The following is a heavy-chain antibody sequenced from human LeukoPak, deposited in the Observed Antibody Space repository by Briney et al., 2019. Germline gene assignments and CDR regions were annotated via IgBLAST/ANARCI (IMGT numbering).Heavy chain of an antibody. CDR1: GGSFSGYY. Sequence: SETLSLTCAVSGGSFSGYYWSWIRQPPGKGLEWIGEITHSGSTNYNPSLKSRVTISLDTSKNQFSLKLSSVTAADTAVYYCARDRHEYGYFDYWGQGTLVTVSS. D-gene: IGHD2/OR15-2a*01. CDR3: ARDRHEYGYFDY. V-gene: IGHV4-34*01. J-gene: IGHJ4*02. CDR2: ITHSGST.